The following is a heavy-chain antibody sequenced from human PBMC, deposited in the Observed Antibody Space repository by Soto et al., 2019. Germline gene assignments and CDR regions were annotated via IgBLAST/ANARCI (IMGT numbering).Heavy chain of an antibody. Sequence: EVQLVESGGSLVQPGRSLRLSCAASGFTFSSYTMNWVRQAPGKGLEWVLYISSTSTTIYYADSVKGRFTISRDNAKNALYLQMNNLSTEDTALYYCARCLRPTIFDYDYIDVWGKGTTVTVSS. J-gene: IGHJ6*03. CDR1: GFTFSSYT. V-gene: IGHV3-48*01. D-gene: IGHD3-3*01. CDR2: ISSTSTTI. CDR3: ARCLRPTIFDYDYIDV.